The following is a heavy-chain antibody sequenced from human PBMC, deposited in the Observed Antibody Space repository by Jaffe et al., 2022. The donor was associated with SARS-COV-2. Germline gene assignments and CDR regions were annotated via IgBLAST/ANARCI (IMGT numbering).Heavy chain of an antibody. CDR1: GYTFTSYY. J-gene: IGHJ3*02. CDR2: INPSGGST. CDR3: ARVGRYCSGGSCRSYLDAFDI. V-gene: IGHV1-46*01. D-gene: IGHD2-15*01. Sequence: QVQLVQSGAEVKKPGASVKVSCKASGYTFTSYYMHWVRQAPGQGLEWMGIINPSGGSTSYAQKFQGRVTMTRDTSTSTVYMELSSLRSEDTAVYYCARVGRYCSGGSCRSYLDAFDIWGQGTMVTVSS.